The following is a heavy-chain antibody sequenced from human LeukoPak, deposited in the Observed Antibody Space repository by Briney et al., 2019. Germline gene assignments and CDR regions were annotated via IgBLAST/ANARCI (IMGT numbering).Heavy chain of an antibody. J-gene: IGHJ4*02. V-gene: IGHV3-23*01. Sequence: GGSLRLSCAASGFTFSNFAMGWVRQAPGKGLEWVSAISGSGDSTYHADSVKGRFTISRDNSKRMLYLQMNSLRAEDTATYYCAARPTSEAVAPSDFWGQGTLVTVSP. CDR2: ISGSGDST. D-gene: IGHD6-19*01. CDR1: GFTFSNFA. CDR3: AARPTSEAVAPSDF.